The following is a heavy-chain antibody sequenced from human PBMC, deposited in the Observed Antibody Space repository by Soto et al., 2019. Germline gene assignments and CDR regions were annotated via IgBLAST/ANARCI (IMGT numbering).Heavy chain of an antibody. J-gene: IGHJ5*02. CDR3: ARRLTYYYDSSGHPFDP. Sequence: LSLTCTVSGGSISSYYWSWIRQPPGKGLEWIGYINYSGSTNYNPSLKSRVTISVDTSKNQFSLKLSSVTAADTAVYYCARRLTYYYDSSGHPFDPWGQGTLVTVSS. D-gene: IGHD3-22*01. CDR1: GGSISSYY. CDR2: INYSGST. V-gene: IGHV4-59*12.